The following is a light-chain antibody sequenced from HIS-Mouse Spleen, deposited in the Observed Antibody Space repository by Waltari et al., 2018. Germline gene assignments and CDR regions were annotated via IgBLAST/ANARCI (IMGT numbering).Light chain of an antibody. CDR2: DVS. CDR3: SSYTSSSTEV. CDR1: SSDVGGYNY. V-gene: IGLV2-14*03. J-gene: IGLJ2*01. Sequence: QAALTQPASVSGSPGQSSTISCTATSSDVGGYNYVSWYQQHPGKAPKLMIYDVSNRPSGVSNRFSGSKSGNTASLTISGLQAEDEADYYCSSYTSSSTEVFGGGTKLTVL.